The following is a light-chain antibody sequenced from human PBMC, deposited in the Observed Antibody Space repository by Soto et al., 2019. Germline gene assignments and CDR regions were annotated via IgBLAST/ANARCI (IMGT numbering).Light chain of an antibody. CDR1: QSISSY. CDR2: AAS. V-gene: IGKV1-39*01. Sequence: DIQMTQSPSSLSASVGDRVTITCRASQSISSYLNWYQQKPGKAPKLLIYAASSLQSGVPSRFSGSGSGTDFTLTISSPQPEDFATYYCQQSYSTPQFGQGTKVDIK. J-gene: IGKJ1*01. CDR3: QQSYSTPQ.